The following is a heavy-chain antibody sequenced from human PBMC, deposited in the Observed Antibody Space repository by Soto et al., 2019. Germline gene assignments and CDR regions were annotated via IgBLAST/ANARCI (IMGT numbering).Heavy chain of an antibody. D-gene: IGHD2-2*02. J-gene: IGHJ6*02. CDR1: GFTFSSYA. CDR3: AKDEKCSSTSCYTGRGLYYYYGVDV. V-gene: IGHV3-23*01. CDR2: ISGSGGST. Sequence: PGGSLRLSCAASGFTFSSYAMSWVRQAPGKGLEWVSAISGSGGSTYYADSVKGRFTISRDNSKNTLYLQMNSLRAEDTAVYYCAKDEKCSSTSCYTGRGLYYYYGVDVWGQGTTVTVSS.